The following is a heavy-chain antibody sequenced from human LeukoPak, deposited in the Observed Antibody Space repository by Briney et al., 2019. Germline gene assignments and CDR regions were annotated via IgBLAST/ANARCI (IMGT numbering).Heavy chain of an antibody. CDR1: GFTFSSYG. J-gene: IGHJ3*02. D-gene: IGHD1-1*01. CDR2: ISYDGSNK. Sequence: GRSLRLSCAASGFTFSSYGMHWVRQAPGKGLEWVAVISYDGSNKYYADSVKGRFTISRDNAKNTLYLQMNSLRAEDTAVYYCARDRDRFWNDANDAFDIWGQGTMVTVSS. CDR3: ARDRDRFWNDANDAFDI. V-gene: IGHV3-30*03.